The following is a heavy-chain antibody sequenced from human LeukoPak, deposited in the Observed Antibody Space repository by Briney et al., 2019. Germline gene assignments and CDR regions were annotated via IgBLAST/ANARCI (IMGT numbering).Heavy chain of an antibody. D-gene: IGHD2-2*01. J-gene: IGHJ4*02. Sequence: GGSLRLSCAASGFTFSSYAMSWVRQAPGKGLEWVSGISGSGGKTYYADSVRGRFTISRDNSKNTLYLQMNSLRADDMAVYYCAKAAPDARYCSGTSCYSSSDYWGQGTLVTVSS. V-gene: IGHV3-23*01. CDR2: ISGSGGKT. CDR3: AKAAPDARYCSGTSCYSSSDY. CDR1: GFTFSSYA.